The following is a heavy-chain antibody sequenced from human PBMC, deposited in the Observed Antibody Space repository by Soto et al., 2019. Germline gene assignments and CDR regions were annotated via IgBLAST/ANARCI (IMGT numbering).Heavy chain of an antibody. Sequence: EVQVLESGGGLVQPGGSLRLSCAASGFTFSSYVMSWVRQAPGKGLEWVSSISGGGGSTFYADSVKGRFTISRDNSKNTLYLQMNSLRAEDTAVYYCAKGVIFSGYYYYYMDVWGKGTTVTVSS. J-gene: IGHJ6*03. CDR2: ISGGGGST. V-gene: IGHV3-23*01. D-gene: IGHD2-21*01. CDR1: GFTFSSYV. CDR3: AKGVIFSGYYYYYMDV.